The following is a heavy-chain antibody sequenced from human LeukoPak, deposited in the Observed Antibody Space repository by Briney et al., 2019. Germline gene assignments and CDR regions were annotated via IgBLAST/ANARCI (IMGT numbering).Heavy chain of an antibody. Sequence: PGGSLRLSCAASGFTFSSYSMNWVRQAPGKGLEWVSSISSSSSYIYYADSVKGRFTISRDNAKNSLYLQMSSLRAEDTAVYYCARDDSSSWYDFWFDPWGQGTLVTVSS. V-gene: IGHV3-21*01. J-gene: IGHJ5*02. CDR2: ISSSSSYI. D-gene: IGHD6-13*01. CDR3: ARDDSSSWYDFWFDP. CDR1: GFTFSSYS.